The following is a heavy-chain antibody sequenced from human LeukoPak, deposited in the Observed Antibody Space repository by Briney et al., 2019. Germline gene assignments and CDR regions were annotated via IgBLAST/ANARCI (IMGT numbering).Heavy chain of an antibody. CDR2: ISSSSSYI. Sequence: PGGSLRLPCAASGFTFSSYSMNWVRQAPGKGLEWVSSISSSSSYIYYADSVKGRFTISRDNAKNSLYLQMNSLRAEDTAVYYCASIMITFGGVDYWGQGTLVTVSS. J-gene: IGHJ4*02. V-gene: IGHV3-21*01. D-gene: IGHD3-16*01. CDR3: ASIMITFGGVDY. CDR1: GFTFSSYS.